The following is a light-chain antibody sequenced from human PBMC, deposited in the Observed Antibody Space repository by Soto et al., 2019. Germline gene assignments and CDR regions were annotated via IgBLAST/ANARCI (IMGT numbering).Light chain of an antibody. CDR3: MQAQQTPT. J-gene: IGKJ1*01. CDR1: QSFLHPKGNTY. Sequence: VMTRSPPSLSVIPGEPASFSSRSSQSFLHPKGNTYLDWYLKKPGQPQHLWIYLGFYRASGVSDRFSGSGTGTDFTLKISRVEAEDVGVYYCMQAQQTPTFGQGTKLEIQ. CDR2: LGF. V-gene: IGKV2-28*01.